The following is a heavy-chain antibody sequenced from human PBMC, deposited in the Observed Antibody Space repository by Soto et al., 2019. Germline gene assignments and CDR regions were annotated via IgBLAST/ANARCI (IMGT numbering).Heavy chain of an antibody. D-gene: IGHD3-10*01. CDR3: ARDSPIQLLWFGEFTVFDY. CDR2: INPNSGGT. V-gene: IGHV1-2*04. J-gene: IGHJ4*02. CDR1: GYTFTGYY. Sequence: ASVKVSCKASGYTFTGYYMHWVRQAPGQGLEWMGWINPNSGGTNYAQKFQGWVTMTRDTSISTAYMELSRLRSDDTAVYYCARDSPIQLLWFGEFTVFDYWGQGTLVTVSS.